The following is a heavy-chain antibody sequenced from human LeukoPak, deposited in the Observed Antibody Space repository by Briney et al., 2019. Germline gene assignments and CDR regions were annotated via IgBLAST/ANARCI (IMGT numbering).Heavy chain of an antibody. Sequence: ASVKVSCKASGYTFTGYYMHWVRQAPGQGLEWMGWINPNSGAINYAQKFQGRVTLTRDTSISTAYMDLSSLRSDDTAVYYCARDPKGLYYFYMDVWGEGTPVTVSS. D-gene: IGHD3/OR15-3a*01. CDR3: ARDPKGLYYFYMDV. CDR1: GYTFTGYY. CDR2: INPNSGAI. V-gene: IGHV1-2*02. J-gene: IGHJ6*03.